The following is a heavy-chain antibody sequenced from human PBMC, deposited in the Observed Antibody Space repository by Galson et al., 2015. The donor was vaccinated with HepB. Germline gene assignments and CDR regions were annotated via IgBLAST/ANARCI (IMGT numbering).Heavy chain of an antibody. D-gene: IGHD6-13*01. Sequence: SLRLSCAASGFTFSSYGMHWVRQAPGKGLEWVAVIWYDGSNKYYADSVKGRFTISRDNSKNTLYLQMNSLRAEDTAVYYCARESSGWFGEGDFDYWGQGTLVTVSS. CDR2: IWYDGSNK. CDR1: GFTFSSYG. CDR3: ARESSGWFGEGDFDY. V-gene: IGHV3-33*01. J-gene: IGHJ4*02.